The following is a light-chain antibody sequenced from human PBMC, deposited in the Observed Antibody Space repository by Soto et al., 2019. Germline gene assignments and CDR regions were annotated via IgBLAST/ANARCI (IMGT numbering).Light chain of an antibody. J-gene: IGKJ4*01. Sequence: DIQMTQSPSSLSASLGDTVTITCRASQSIASYLTWLQLKPGKAPKLLISDTSTWPSGVPSRFSGGGSGTEFTLTIRSLQPEDSALYFCLQDYSRPLAFGAGTRVEIK. CDR3: LQDYSRPLA. CDR2: DTS. CDR1: QSIASY. V-gene: IGKV1-39*01.